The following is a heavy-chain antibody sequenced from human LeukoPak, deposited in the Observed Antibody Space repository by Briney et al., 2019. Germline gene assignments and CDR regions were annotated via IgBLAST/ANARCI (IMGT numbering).Heavy chain of an antibody. J-gene: IGHJ3*02. Sequence: PSETLSLTCTVSGGSISSYCWSNYYWSWIRQPAGKGLEWIGRIYTSGSTSYNPSLKSRVTMSVDTSKNQFSLKLSSVTAADTAVYYCARDQGSYNNGHDALDMWGQGTMVTVSS. CDR2: IYTSGST. CDR1: GGSISSYCWSNYY. CDR3: ARDQGSYNNGHDALDM. V-gene: IGHV4-4*07. D-gene: IGHD1-26*01.